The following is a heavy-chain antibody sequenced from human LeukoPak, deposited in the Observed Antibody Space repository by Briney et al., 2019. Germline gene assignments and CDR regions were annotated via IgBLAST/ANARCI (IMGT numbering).Heavy chain of an antibody. D-gene: IGHD3-22*01. CDR2: ISAYNGNT. Sequence: ASVKVSCKASGYTFTSYGISWVRQPPGQGLEWMGWISAYNGNTNYAQKLQGRVTMTTDTSTSTAYMELRSLRSDGTAVYYCARDPGGYYYDSSGYYPDYWGRGTLVTVSS. CDR1: GYTFTSYG. CDR3: ARDPGGYYYDSSGYYPDY. J-gene: IGHJ4*02. V-gene: IGHV1-18*01.